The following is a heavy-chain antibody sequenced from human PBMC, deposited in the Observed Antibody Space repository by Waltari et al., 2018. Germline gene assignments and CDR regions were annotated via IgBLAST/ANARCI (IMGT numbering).Heavy chain of an antibody. Sequence: QVQLQQWGAGLLKPSETLSLTCAVYGGSFSGYYWSWICQPPGKGLEWIGEINHGGSTNYNPSLKSRVTISVDTSKNQFSLKLSSVTAADTAVYYCARARNSYGLGPRVFDYWGQGTLVTVSS. CDR3: ARARNSYGLGPRVFDY. J-gene: IGHJ4*02. CDR1: GGSFSGYY. D-gene: IGHD5-18*01. V-gene: IGHV4-34*01. CDR2: INHGGST.